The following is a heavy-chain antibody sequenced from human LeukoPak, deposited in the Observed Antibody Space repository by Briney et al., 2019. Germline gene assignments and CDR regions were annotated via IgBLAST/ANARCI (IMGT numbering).Heavy chain of an antibody. CDR3: ARDERVGYYTY. J-gene: IGHJ4*01. CDR1: GFTYTDYW. D-gene: IGHD3-22*01. V-gene: IGHV3-7*01. CDR2: IKEDGSVK. Sequence: GGSLRLSCEVSGFTYTDYWMSWVRQAPGRGLEWVANIKEDGSVKQHADSVRGRFTISRNNAKSSLYLQMSSLKAKDSAVYYCARDERVGYYTYWGQGTLVTVSS.